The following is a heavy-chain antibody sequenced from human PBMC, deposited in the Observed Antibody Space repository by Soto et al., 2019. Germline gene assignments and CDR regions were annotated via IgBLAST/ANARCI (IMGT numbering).Heavy chain of an antibody. Sequence: KPSETLSLTCDVSGASITTYYWSWIRQAPGKGLEWIGNVYHTGSTDYSSSLRSRVTISVDTSKNQFSLSMNSVAAADTAVYYCARRLFGSGWTLDSWGHGALVTVSS. D-gene: IGHD6-19*01. J-gene: IGHJ5*01. CDR1: GASITTYY. CDR3: ARRLFGSGWTLDS. V-gene: IGHV4-59*13. CDR2: VYHTGST.